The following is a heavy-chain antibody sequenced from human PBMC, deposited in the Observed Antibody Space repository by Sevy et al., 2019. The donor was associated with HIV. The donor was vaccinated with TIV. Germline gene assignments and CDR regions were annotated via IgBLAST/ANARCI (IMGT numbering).Heavy chain of an antibody. Sequence: GGALRLSCAASGFTFSSYAMSWVRQAPGKGLEWVSAISGSGGSTYYADSVKGRFTISRDNSKNTLYLQMNSLRAEDTAVYYCAKDEARDSSGWYYDYWGQGTLVTVSS. CDR3: AKDEARDSSGWYYDY. V-gene: IGHV3-23*01. CDR1: GFTFSSYA. CDR2: ISGSGGST. D-gene: IGHD6-19*01. J-gene: IGHJ4*02.